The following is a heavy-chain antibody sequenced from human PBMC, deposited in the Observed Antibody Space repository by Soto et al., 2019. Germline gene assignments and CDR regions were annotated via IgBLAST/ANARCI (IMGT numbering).Heavy chain of an antibody. J-gene: IGHJ6*03. CDR2: MNPNSGNT. V-gene: IGHV1-8*01. D-gene: IGHD3-3*01. CDR3: ARVGWSGYYYYYYYYMDV. Sequence: ASVKVSCKASGYTFTSYDINWVRQATGQGLEWMGWMNPNSGNTGYAQKFQGRVTMTRNTSISTAYMELSSLRSEDTAVYYCARVGWSGYYYYYYYYMDVWGKGTTVTVSS. CDR1: GYTFTSYD.